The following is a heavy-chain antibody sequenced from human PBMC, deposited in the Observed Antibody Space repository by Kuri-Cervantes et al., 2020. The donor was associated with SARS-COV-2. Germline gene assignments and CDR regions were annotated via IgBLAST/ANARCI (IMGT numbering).Heavy chain of an antibody. D-gene: IGHD1-1*01. CDR1: GFTFSGHW. Sequence: GESLKISCAASGFTFSGHWIHWVRQAPGKGLVWVSRINPDGSYTNNADSVKCRFTPSRDNAKNMLFLQMNSLRAEDTAVYYCVRDGEHWNFDYWGQGTLVTVSS. J-gene: IGHJ4*02. CDR2: INPDGSYT. CDR3: VRDGEHWNFDY. V-gene: IGHV3-74*01.